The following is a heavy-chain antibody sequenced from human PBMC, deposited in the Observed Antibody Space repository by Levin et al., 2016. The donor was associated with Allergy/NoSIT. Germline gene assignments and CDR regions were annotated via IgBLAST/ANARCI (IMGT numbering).Heavy chain of an antibody. CDR3: ASLPRADDALDV. V-gene: IGHV3-74*01. CDR2: ISPDGRMT. J-gene: IGHJ6*02. Sequence: GESLKISCATSGVTFSNYWMHWVRRDPVKGLVWVSLISPDGRMTAYAGSVKGRFTISRDNARDTLYLQMDSLRVEDTGVYLCASLPRADDALDVWGQGTMVTVSS. CDR1: GVTFSNYW. D-gene: IGHD1-1*01.